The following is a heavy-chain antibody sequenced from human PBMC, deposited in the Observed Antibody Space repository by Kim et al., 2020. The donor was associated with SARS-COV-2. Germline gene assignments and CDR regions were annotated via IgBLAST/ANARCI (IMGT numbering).Heavy chain of an antibody. CDR3: ATWVGTLEGWFDP. J-gene: IGHJ5*02. V-gene: IGHV1-24*01. Sequence: YAQKFQGRVTMTEDTSTDTAYMELSSLRSEDTAVYYCATWVGTLEGWFDPWGQGTLVTVSS. D-gene: IGHD1-26*01.